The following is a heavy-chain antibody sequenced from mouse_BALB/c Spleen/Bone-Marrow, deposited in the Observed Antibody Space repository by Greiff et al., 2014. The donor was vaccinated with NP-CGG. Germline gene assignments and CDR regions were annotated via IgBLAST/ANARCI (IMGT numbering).Heavy chain of an antibody. D-gene: IGHD1-1*01. J-gene: IGHJ4*01. V-gene: IGHV1-67*01. Sequence: VKLVESGPELVRPGVSVKISCKGSGYTFTDYAMHWVKQSHAKSLEWIGVTSTYSGNTNYNQKFKGKATMTVDKSSSTAYMELARLTSEDSAIYYCASYGSSYYAMDYWGQGTSVTVSS. CDR1: GYTFTDYA. CDR3: ASYGSSYYAMDY. CDR2: TSTYSGNT.